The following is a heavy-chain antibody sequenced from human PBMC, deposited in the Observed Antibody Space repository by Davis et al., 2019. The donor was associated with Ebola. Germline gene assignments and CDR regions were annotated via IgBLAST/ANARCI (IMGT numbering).Heavy chain of an antibody. CDR1: GGSFSGYY. CDR3: ARVGPYDFWSGYSGYYYYGMDV. V-gene: IGHV4-59*01. J-gene: IGHJ6*02. Sequence: PSETLSLTCAVYGGSFSGYYWSWIRQPPGKGLEWIGYIYYSGSTNYNPSLKSRVTISVDTSKNQFSLKLSSVTAADTAVYYCARVGPYDFWSGYSGYYYYGMDVWGQGTTVTVSS. D-gene: IGHD3-3*01. CDR2: IYYSGST.